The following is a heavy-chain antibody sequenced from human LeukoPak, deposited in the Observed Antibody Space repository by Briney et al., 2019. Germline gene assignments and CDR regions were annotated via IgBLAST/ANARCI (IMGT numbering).Heavy chain of an antibody. D-gene: IGHD6-6*01. CDR1: GGSISSSNR. V-gene: IGHV4-4*02. CDR3: ARVATLGAARPIWGLDY. J-gene: IGHJ4*02. CDR2: IYHSGST. Sequence: PSETLSLTCAVSGGSISSSNRWSWVRQPPGKGLEWIGEIYHSGSTNYNPSLKSRVTISVDKSKNQFSLKLSSGTAADTAVYYCARVATLGAARPIWGLDYWGQGTLVTVSS.